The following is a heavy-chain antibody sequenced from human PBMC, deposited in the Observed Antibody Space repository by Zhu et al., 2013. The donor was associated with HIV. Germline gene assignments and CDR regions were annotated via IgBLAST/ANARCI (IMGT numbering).Heavy chain of an antibody. CDR3: ARAGSKNSYYFTY. V-gene: IGHV1-18*01. D-gene: IGHD3-10*01. CDR2: ISAYNGDT. J-gene: IGHJ4*02. CDR1: GYTFTSYG. Sequence: QVQLVQSGGEVKKPGASVKVSCKASGYTFTSYGISWVRQAPGQGLEWMGWISAYNGDTKYAQNLQDRVTMTRDTSTSTAYMEVRSLRSDDTALYYCARAGSKNSYYFTYWGQGTQVTVSS.